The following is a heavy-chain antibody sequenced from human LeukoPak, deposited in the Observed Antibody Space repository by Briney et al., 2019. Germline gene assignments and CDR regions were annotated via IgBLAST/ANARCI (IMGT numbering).Heavy chain of an antibody. D-gene: IGHD3-10*01. CDR2: ISGSGAST. CDR1: GFTFSSYV. CDR3: ARDLLLWFGELSGDSDY. V-gene: IGHV3-23*01. J-gene: IGHJ4*02. Sequence: GGSLKLSCAASGFTFSSYVMSWVRQAPGKGLEWVSTISGSGASTYYADSVKGRFTISRDNSKNTLHLQMNSLRAEDTAVYYCARDLLLWFGELSGDSDYWGQGTLVTVSS.